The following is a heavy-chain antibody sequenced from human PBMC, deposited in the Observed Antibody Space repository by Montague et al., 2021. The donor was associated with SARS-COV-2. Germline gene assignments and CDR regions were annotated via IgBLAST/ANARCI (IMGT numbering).Heavy chain of an antibody. Sequence: SETLSLTCAVYRRSFSGFFWTWIRQAPGKGLEWIGEITDEGKTNYSPSLKARVAMSVDKSKNQISLALRSVTAADTAVYYCARGRPVRGTLRHFEWLTSGACDIWGQGTLVTVSS. CDR3: ARGRPVRGTLRHFEWLTSGACDI. CDR2: ITDEGKT. D-gene: IGHD3-16*01. J-gene: IGHJ3*02. V-gene: IGHV4-34*01. CDR1: RRSFSGFF.